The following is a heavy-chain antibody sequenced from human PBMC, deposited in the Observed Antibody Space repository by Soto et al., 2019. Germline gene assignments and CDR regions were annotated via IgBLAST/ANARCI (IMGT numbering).Heavy chain of an antibody. Sequence: SETLSLTCAVSGYSITSGYYWGWIRQPPGKGLEWMGTIHHTGGTYYNPSLKSRVSMSIDTSKKQFSLRLSSVTAADTAVHYCARVGPDCNSVRCNRGTWFDPWGQGTLVTVSS. V-gene: IGHV4-38-2*01. D-gene: IGHD2-2*01. CDR1: GYSITSGYY. CDR3: ARVGPDCNSVRCNRGTWFDP. CDR2: IHHTGGT. J-gene: IGHJ5*01.